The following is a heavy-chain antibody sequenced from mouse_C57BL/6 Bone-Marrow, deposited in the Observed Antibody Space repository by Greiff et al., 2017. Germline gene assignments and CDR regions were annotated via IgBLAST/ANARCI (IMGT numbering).Heavy chain of an antibody. Sequence: QVQLQQSGAELMKPGASVKLSCKATGYTFTGYWIEWVKQRPGHGLEWIGEILPGRGSTNYNEKFKGKATFTADTSSNTAYMQLSSLTTEDSAICYCASSVDGYFFDYWGQGTTLTVSS. CDR2: ILPGRGST. V-gene: IGHV1-9*01. CDR1: GYTFTGYW. J-gene: IGHJ2*01. CDR3: ASSVDGYFFDY. D-gene: IGHD2-3*01.